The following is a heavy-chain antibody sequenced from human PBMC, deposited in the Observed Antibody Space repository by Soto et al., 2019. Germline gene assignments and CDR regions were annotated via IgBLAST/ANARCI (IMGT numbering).Heavy chain of an antibody. D-gene: IGHD6-19*01. CDR2: ISYSGRT. J-gene: IGHJ5*02. Sequence: LSLTCTVSGVSISTYCWSWIRQPPGKGLEWIGYISYSGRTNYNPSLKSRVTISVDTSKNHFSLSLMSVTAADTAVYYCARGNRQKWLGDNWFDPWGQGTLVTV. CDR1: GVSISTYC. V-gene: IGHV4-59*01. CDR3: ARGNRQKWLGDNWFDP.